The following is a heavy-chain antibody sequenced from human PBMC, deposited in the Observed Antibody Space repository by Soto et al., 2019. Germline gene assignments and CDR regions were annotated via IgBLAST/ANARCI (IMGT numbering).Heavy chain of an antibody. Sequence: QVQLVQSGAEVKNPGASVKVSCQASNYLFGAFGISWVRQAPGQGLEWMGWITPYNGKTHYAEKFQDRVTMTPDKSTTTAYMEVRRLTSDDTAVYFCARISARRNDFDVWGQGTVGTVSS. CDR1: NYLFGAFG. CDR3: ARISARRNDFDV. CDR2: ITPYNGKT. J-gene: IGHJ3*01. V-gene: IGHV1-18*01.